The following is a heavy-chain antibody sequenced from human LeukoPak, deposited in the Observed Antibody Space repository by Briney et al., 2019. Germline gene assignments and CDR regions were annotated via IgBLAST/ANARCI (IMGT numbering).Heavy chain of an antibody. CDR3: ARDWDVVGPAGHYYYYYYMDV. J-gene: IGHJ6*03. CDR2: ISYDGSNK. V-gene: IGHV3-30-3*01. CDR1: GFTFSSYA. Sequence: PGRSLRLSCAASGFTFSSYAMHWVRQAPGKGLEWVAVISYDGSNKYYADSVKGRFTISRDNSKNTLYLQMDSLRAEDTAVYYCARDWDVVGPAGHYYYYYYMDVWGKGTTVTVSS. D-gene: IGHD2-2*01.